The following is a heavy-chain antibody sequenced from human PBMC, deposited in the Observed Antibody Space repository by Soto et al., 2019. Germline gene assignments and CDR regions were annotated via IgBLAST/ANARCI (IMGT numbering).Heavy chain of an antibody. CDR3: AWGGGPFDY. J-gene: IGHJ4*02. V-gene: IGHV3-53*01. CDR1: AFTVSSKY. CDR2: IYNGGST. Sequence: GGSLRLSCAASAFTVSSKYMSWVRQAPGKGLEWVSVIYNGGSTFYADSVKGRFTISRDDSKNTLYLHMNSLKVEDTAVYYCAWGGGPFDYWGQGTMVTVSS. D-gene: IGHD3-10*01.